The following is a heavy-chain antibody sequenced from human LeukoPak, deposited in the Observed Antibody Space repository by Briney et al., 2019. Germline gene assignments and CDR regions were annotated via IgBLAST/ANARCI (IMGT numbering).Heavy chain of an antibody. CDR2: INAGNGST. CDR1: GYTFTSYA. V-gene: IGHV1-3*01. J-gene: IGHJ4*02. D-gene: IGHD2-8*01. CDR3: ARGGQWRYYFDY. Sequence: ASVKVSCKASGYTFTSYAMHWVRQAPGQRLEWMGWINAGNGSTKYSQKFQGRVTITRDTSASTAYMELSSLRSEDTAVYYCARGGQWRYYFDYWGQGTLVTVSS.